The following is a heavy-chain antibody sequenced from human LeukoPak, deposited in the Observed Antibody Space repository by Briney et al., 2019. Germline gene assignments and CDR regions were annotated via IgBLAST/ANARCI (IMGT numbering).Heavy chain of an antibody. CDR1: GFTFSSYA. CDR3: VKDLARPAATYYDFWSGPIGDYFDY. CDR2: ISSNGGST. J-gene: IGHJ4*02. D-gene: IGHD3-3*01. V-gene: IGHV3-64D*09. Sequence: SGRSLRLSCSASGFTFSSYAMHWVRQAPGKGLEYVSAISSNGGSTYYADSVKGRFTISRDNSKNTLYLQMSSLRAEDTAVYYCVKDLARPAATYYDFWSGPIGDYFDYWGQGTLVTVSS.